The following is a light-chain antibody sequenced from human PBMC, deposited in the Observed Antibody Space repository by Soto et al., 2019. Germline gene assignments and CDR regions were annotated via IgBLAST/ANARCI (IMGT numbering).Light chain of an antibody. V-gene: IGKV1-5*01. CDR3: QHYNCYVT. J-gene: IGKJ1*01. CDR2: XAS. CDR1: QSIXRW. Sequence: IQLTQSTSTLPASEGDRVTIHCRARQSIXRWLDWYKRRPGKAPKLLIYXASSFDTVVPSRFSGSGCGTEFTITISSLQAYDVETYCCQHYNCYVTFGQGTKVEIK.